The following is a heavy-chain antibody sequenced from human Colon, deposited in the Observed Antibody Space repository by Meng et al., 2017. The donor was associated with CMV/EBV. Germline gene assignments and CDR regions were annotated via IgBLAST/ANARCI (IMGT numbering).Heavy chain of an antibody. Sequence: ASVKVSCKTFDYTFTNHGISWVRQAPGQGLEWMGWISGYNGNTNYAQKFQGRFTMTTDTSTSTAYMELRSLRSDDTAVYYCARGVIAVGQRHFLAHWGQGTLVTVSS. D-gene: IGHD6-19*01. V-gene: IGHV1-18*01. J-gene: IGHJ4*02. CDR2: ISGYNGNT. CDR1: DYTFTNHG. CDR3: ARGVIAVGQRHFLAH.